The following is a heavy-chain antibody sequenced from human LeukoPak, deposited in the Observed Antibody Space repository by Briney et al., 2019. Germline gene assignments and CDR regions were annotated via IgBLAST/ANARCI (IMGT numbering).Heavy chain of an antibody. CDR3: ARGDDSGYYDYFDY. Sequence: PGGSLRLSCAASGFTFGSYGIYWVRQAPGKGLEWVAGIRYDGSDRSYADPVKGRFTISRDFSKNTVFLHMNSLRAEDTAMYYCARGDDSGYYDYFDYWGQGALVTVSS. J-gene: IGHJ4*02. CDR1: GFTFGSYG. V-gene: IGHV3-33*01. CDR2: IRYDGSDR. D-gene: IGHD3-22*01.